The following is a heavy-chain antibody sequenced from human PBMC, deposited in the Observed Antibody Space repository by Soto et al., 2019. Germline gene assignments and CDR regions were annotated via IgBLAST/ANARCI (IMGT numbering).Heavy chain of an antibody. CDR3: ARGIQEGFDP. Sequence: QVSLQESGPGLVKPSQTLSLSCTVSGDSITDGDYDWSWIRQPPGKDLEWIAYIYYNGIIHYNPSLKSRVTISLDPSKNQFSLTMTSVTDADTAVYSCARGIQEGFDPWGQGTLVTVSS. CDR2: IYYNGII. CDR1: GDSITDGDYD. V-gene: IGHV4-30-4*01. D-gene: IGHD5-18*01. J-gene: IGHJ5*02.